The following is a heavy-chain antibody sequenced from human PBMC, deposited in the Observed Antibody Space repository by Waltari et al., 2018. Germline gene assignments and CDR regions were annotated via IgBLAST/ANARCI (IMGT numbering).Heavy chain of an antibody. CDR1: GGTFSSYA. Sequence: QVQLVQSGAEVKKPGSSVKVSCKAYGGTFSSYAISWLRRAPGQGLEWMGRIIPIFGTANYAKKFQGRVTITADESTSTAYMELSSLRSEDTAVYYCARDSSGYDYGPGPASDYWGQGTLVTVSS. V-gene: IGHV1-69*15. CDR2: IIPIFGTA. CDR3: ARDSSGYDYGPGPASDY. D-gene: IGHD5-12*01. J-gene: IGHJ4*02.